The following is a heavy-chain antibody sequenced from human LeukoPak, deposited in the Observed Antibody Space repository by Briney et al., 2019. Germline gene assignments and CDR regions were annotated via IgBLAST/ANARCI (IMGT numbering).Heavy chain of an antibody. Sequence: KSSETLSLTCTVPGYSISSGYHWAWFRQTPGKGLEWLGSIYRDGSTYDSLSLKSRVTLSVDTSKNQFSLKMKTVTVADTAVYYCARSEIDDYSRYWGQGTRVIVSS. CDR1: GYSISSGYH. V-gene: IGHV4-38-2*02. D-gene: IGHD3-16*01. J-gene: IGHJ4*02. CDR3: ARSEIDDYSRY. CDR2: IYRDGST.